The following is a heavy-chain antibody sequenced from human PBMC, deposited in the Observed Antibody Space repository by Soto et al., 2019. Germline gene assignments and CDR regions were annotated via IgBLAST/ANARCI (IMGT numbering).Heavy chain of an antibody. CDR1: GFAFSHYN. Sequence: EVQLVESGGGLVKPGGSLRLSCAASGFAFSHYNMNWVRQAPGKGLEWVSSVSSSSYTLNYADSVKGRFTISRDNAKNSLYLQMNSLRAEDTAVYYCTREPPVHPDYGAYPSFDYWGQGALVTVSS. J-gene: IGHJ4*02. CDR2: VSSSSYTL. D-gene: IGHD4-17*01. CDR3: TREPPVHPDYGAYPSFDY. V-gene: IGHV3-21*06.